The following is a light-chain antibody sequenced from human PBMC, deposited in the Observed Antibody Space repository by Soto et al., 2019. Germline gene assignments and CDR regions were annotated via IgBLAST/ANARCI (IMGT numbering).Light chain of an antibody. CDR1: QSISSW. J-gene: IGKJ1*01. Sequence: IQMTQYPSILSSSVGDRVTITCRASQSISSWLAWYQQKPGKAPKLLIYDASSLESGVPSRFSGSGSGTEFTLTISSMTPDDFATYYCQQYNSYWTFGQGTKVDIK. CDR3: QQYNSYWT. CDR2: DAS. V-gene: IGKV1-5*01.